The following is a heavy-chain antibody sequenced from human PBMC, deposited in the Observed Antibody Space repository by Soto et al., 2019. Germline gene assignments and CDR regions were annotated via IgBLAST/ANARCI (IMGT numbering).Heavy chain of an antibody. Sequence: GGSLRLSCAASGFTFSSYGMHWVRQAPGKGLEWVAVIWYDGSNKYYADSVKGRFTISRDNSKNTLYLQMNSLRAEDTAVYYCARVEYDIFYYYYGMDVWGQGTTVTVSS. CDR2: IWYDGSNK. V-gene: IGHV3-33*01. CDR3: ARVEYDIFYYYYGMDV. D-gene: IGHD3-9*01. CDR1: GFTFSSYG. J-gene: IGHJ6*02.